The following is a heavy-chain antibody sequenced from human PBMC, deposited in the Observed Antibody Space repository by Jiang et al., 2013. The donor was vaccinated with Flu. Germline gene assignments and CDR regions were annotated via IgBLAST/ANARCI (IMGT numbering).Heavy chain of an antibody. D-gene: IGHD2-15*01. V-gene: IGHV3-15*01. Sequence: VQLLESGGGLVKPGGSLRLSCAASGFTFSNAWMSWVRQAPGKGLEWVGRIKSKTDGGTTDYAAPVKGRFTISRDDSKNTLYLQMNSLKTEDTAVYYCTTARGCSGGSCYRNYYFDYWGQGTLVTVSS. J-gene: IGHJ4*02. CDR3: TTARGCSGGSCYRNYYFDY. CDR1: GFTFSNAW. CDR2: IKSKTDGGTT.